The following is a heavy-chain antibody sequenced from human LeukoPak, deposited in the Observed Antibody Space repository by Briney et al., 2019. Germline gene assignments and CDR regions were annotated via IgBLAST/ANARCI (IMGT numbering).Heavy chain of an antibody. CDR1: GFTVSSNY. Sequence: GGSLRLSCAASGFTVSSNYMSWVRQAPGKGLEWVSVIYSGGSTYYADSVKGRFTISRDNSKNTLYLQMNSLRAEDTAVYYCARDLTYYDFWSGSYYFDYWGQGTLVTVSS. CDR2: IYSGGST. J-gene: IGHJ4*02. D-gene: IGHD3-3*01. CDR3: ARDLTYYDFWSGSYYFDY. V-gene: IGHV3-53*01.